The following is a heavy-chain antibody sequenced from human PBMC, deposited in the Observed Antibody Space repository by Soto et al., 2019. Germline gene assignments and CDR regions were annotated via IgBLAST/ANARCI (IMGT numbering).Heavy chain of an antibody. Sequence: PSETQSLTCAVSGGSISSGGYSWSWIRQPPGKGLEWIGYIYHSGSTYYNPSLKSRVTISVDRSKNQFSLKLSSVTAADTAVYYCARCPPFYWGQGTLVTVSS. CDR1: GGSISSGGYS. CDR3: ARCPPFY. V-gene: IGHV4-30-2*01. CDR2: IYHSGST. J-gene: IGHJ4*02.